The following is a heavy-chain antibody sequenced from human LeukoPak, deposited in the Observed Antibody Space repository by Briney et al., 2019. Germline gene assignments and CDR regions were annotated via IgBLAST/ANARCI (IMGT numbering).Heavy chain of an antibody. CDR2: IHQDGSET. V-gene: IGHV3-7*02. CDR1: GFTFTKYW. CDR3: ANTVGHYSHN. D-gene: IGHD4-11*01. J-gene: IGHJ4*02. Sequence: PGGSLRLSCAASGFTFTKYWMAWVRQAPAKGLEWVASIHQDGSETHSIDSGRFTISRDNAKNSLYLQMNRLRAEDTAVYYCANTVGHYSHNWGQGTLVTVSS.